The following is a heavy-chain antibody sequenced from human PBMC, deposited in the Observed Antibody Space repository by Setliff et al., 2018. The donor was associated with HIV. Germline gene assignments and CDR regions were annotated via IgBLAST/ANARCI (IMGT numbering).Heavy chain of an antibody. J-gene: IGHJ3*02. V-gene: IGHV1-2*04. D-gene: IGHD3-10*01. Sequence: ASVKVSCKTSGYTFTSYDISWVRQATGHGLEWMGWINPYSGGTNYAQNFQGWVTMTRDTSITTAYMELSRRTSDDTALYFCVREVLAAYKGPLWFGQSDPRPDTFDIWGQGTMVTVSS. CDR1: GYTFTSYD. CDR2: INPYSGGT. CDR3: VREVLAAYKGPLWFGQSDPRPDTFDI.